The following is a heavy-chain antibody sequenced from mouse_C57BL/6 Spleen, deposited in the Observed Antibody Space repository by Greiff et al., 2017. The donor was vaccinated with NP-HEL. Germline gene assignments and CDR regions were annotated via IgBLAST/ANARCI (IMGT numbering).Heavy chain of an antibody. D-gene: IGHD2-4*01. CDR2: IYPGSGST. J-gene: IGHJ4*01. CDR1: GYTFTRYW. Sequence: QVQLQQPGAELVKPGASVKMSCKASGYTFTRYWITWVKQRPGQGLEWIGDIYPGSGSTNYNEQFKSKATLTVDTSSSTAYMQLSSLTSEDSAVYYCARGPYDDDVGGMGYWGQGTSVTVSS. CDR3: ARGPYDDDVGGMGY. V-gene: IGHV1-55*01.